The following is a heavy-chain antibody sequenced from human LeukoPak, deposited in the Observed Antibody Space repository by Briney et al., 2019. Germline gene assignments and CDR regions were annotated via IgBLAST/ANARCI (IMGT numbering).Heavy chain of an antibody. CDR1: EYTFRSYR. CDR2: ISSSSTYI. V-gene: IGHV3-21*01. J-gene: IGHJ6*03. D-gene: IGHD5-18*01. CDR3: ARDSPPVDTAMVGNPYYYYYMDV. Sequence: GGSLRLTCAATEYTFRSYRMNWARQAPRKGKNSLPIISSSSTYIYYADSVKGRFTISRDHAKTSLYLQMNSLRAEDTAVYYCARDSPPVDTAMVGNPYYYYYMDVWGKGTTVTVSS.